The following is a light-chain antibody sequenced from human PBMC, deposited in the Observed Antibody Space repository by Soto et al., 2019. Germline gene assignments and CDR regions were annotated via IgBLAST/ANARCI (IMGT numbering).Light chain of an antibody. CDR1: SSDVGSYNR. J-gene: IGLJ2*01. Sequence: QSVLTQPPSVSGSPGQSVTISCTGTSSDVGSYNRVSWYQQPPGTAPKLMIYEVSNRPSGVPDRFSGSKSDNTASLTISGLQAEDEADYYCSLYTSSSVVFGGGTKLTVL. CDR2: EVS. V-gene: IGLV2-18*01. CDR3: SLYTSSSVV.